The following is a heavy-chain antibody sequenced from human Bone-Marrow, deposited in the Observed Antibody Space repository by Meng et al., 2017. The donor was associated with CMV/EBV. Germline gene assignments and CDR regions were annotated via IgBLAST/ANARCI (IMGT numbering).Heavy chain of an antibody. V-gene: IGHV3-30-3*01. D-gene: IGHD3-3*01. CDR3: ARETRWNYVDY. CDR2: MSFGGTNQ. CDR1: GFIFSSYS. J-gene: IGHJ4*02. Sequence: GGSLRLSCTASGFIFSSYSMHWVRQAPGKGLEWVAVMSFGGTNQYYADSVKGRFTISGDNSKSTVHLQMNSLRAEDTAVYYCARETRWNYVDYWGQGTLVTVSS.